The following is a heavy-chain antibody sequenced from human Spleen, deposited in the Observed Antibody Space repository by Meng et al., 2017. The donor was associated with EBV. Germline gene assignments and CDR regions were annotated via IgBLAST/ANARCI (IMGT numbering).Heavy chain of an antibody. D-gene: IGHD6-6*01. Sequence: VQLQQLRAGLLKPSETLSLTCAVYGGSFSDYYWSWIRQPPGKGLEWIGEISHSGSTNYSPSLKSRVTISADMSKNQFSLKVSSVTAADTAVYYCARERSDQVVVGYNWFDPWGQGTLVTVSS. CDR2: ISHSGST. V-gene: IGHV4-34*02. CDR1: GGSFSDYY. CDR3: ARERSDQVVVGYNWFDP. J-gene: IGHJ5*02.